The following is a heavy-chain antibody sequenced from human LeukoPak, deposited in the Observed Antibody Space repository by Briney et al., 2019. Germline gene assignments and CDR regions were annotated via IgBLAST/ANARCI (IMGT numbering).Heavy chain of an antibody. CDR1: GFTFSSYA. D-gene: IGHD3-16*01. V-gene: IGHV3-30-3*01. J-gene: IGHJ6*02. CDR3: ARGQMGPSSSKV. Sequence: PGGSLRLSCAASGFTFSSYAMHWVRQAPGKGLEWVAVISYDGSNKYYADSVKGRFTISRDNSKNTLYLQMNSLRAEDTAVYYCARGQMGPSSSKVWGQGTTVTVSS. CDR2: ISYDGSNK.